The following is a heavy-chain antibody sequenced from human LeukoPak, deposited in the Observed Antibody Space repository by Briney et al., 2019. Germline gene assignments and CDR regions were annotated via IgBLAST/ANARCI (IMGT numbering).Heavy chain of an antibody. Sequence: GGSLRLSCAASGFTFSSYGMHWVRQAPGKGLEWVAFIRYDGSNKYYADSVEGRFTISRDNSKNTLYLQMNSLRAEDTAVYYCAKDRYSSGWYGGPPVYWGQGTLVTVSS. CDR2: IRYDGSNK. V-gene: IGHV3-30*02. CDR1: GFTFSSYG. CDR3: AKDRYSSGWYGGPPVY. J-gene: IGHJ4*02. D-gene: IGHD6-19*01.